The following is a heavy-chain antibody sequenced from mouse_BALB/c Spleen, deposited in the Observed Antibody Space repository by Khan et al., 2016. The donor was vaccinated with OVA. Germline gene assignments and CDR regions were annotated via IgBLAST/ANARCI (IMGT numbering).Heavy chain of an antibody. D-gene: IGHD1-1*01. J-gene: IGHJ3*01. CDR1: GFNIKDTY. Sequence: VRLQQSGAELVKPGASVKLSCTASGFNIKDTYMHWVKQRPEQGLEWIGRIDPANGNTKYDPKFQGKATITADTSSNTAYLQLSSLTSEDTAVYYCVRSPGSSVYWGQGTLVTVSA. CDR3: VRSPGSSVY. V-gene: IGHV14-3*02. CDR2: IDPANGNT.